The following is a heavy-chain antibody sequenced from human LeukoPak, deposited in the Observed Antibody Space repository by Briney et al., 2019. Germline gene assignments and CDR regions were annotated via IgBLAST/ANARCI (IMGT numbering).Heavy chain of an antibody. CDR1: GFTFSSYG. Sequence: GGTLRLSCAAPGFTFSSYGMSWVRQAPGKGLEWVSSISSSSSYIYYADSVKGRFTISRDNAKNSLYLQMNSLRAEDTAVYYCARDKIVGATLLDYWGQGALVIVSS. CDR2: ISSSSSYI. D-gene: IGHD1-26*01. V-gene: IGHV3-21*01. CDR3: ARDKIVGATLLDY. J-gene: IGHJ4*02.